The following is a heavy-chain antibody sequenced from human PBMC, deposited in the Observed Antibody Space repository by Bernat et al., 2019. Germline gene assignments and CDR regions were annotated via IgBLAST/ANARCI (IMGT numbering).Heavy chain of an antibody. Sequence: EVQLVESGGGLVKPGGSLRLSCAASGFTFSSYSMNWVRQAPGKGLEGVSSISSSSSYIYYADSVKGRFTISRDNAKNSLYLQMNSLRAEDTAVYYCARVPQKIVVVVAATCDYWGQGTLVTVSS. CDR1: GFTFSSYS. V-gene: IGHV3-21*01. CDR2: ISSSSSYI. J-gene: IGHJ4*02. CDR3: ARVPQKIVVVVAATCDY. D-gene: IGHD2-15*01.